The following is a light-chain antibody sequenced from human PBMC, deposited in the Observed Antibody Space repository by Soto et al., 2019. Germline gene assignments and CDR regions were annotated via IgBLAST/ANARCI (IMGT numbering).Light chain of an antibody. CDR3: QTWGSGIHVV. CDR2: INSDGSH. V-gene: IGLV4-69*01. Sequence: QPVLTQSPSASASLGASVKLTCTLSSGHSSYAIAWHQQQTEKGPRYLMKINSDGSHSNGDGIPDRFSGSSSGAERYLTISSLQSEDEADYYCQTWGSGIHVVFGGGTQLTVL. J-gene: IGLJ2*01. CDR1: SGHSSYA.